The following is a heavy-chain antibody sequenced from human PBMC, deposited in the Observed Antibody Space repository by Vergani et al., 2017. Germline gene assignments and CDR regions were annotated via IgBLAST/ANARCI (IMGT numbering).Heavy chain of an antibody. CDR2: VSHSGDT. CDR3: ARRSSSYYFDI. D-gene: IGHD3-22*01. CDR1: GDSISSGNN. J-gene: IGHJ5*02. V-gene: IGHV4-38-2*01. Sequence: QVNLQESGPGLVKPSETLSLTCAVSGDSISSGNNWGWLRQPPGKGLEWISSVSHSGDTYFHPSLKGRVSISMDTSKHYFFLTLSSVTAADTAMYYCARRSSSYYFDIWGQGVLITVSS.